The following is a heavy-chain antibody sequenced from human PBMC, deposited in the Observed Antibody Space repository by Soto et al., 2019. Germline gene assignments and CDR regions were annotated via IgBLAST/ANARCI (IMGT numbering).Heavy chain of an antibody. CDR2: IKQDGSEK. D-gene: IGHD5-12*01. CDR3: ARDGVHSGYEKYGGFDY. Sequence: GGSLRLSCAASGFTFSSYWMSWVRQAPGKGLEWVANIKQDGSEKYYVDSVKGRFTISRDNAKNSLYLQMNSLRAEDTAVYYCARDGVHSGYEKYGGFDYWGQGTLVTVSS. CDR1: GFTFSSYW. J-gene: IGHJ4*02. V-gene: IGHV3-7*05.